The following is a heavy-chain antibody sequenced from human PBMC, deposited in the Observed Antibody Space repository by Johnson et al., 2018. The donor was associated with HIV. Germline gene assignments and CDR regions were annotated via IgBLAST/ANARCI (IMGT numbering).Heavy chain of an antibody. D-gene: IGHD6-13*01. CDR2: MSFDESNK. CDR3: AKGYSSSWYLDVFDL. J-gene: IGHJ3*01. Sequence: QVQLVESGGGVVQPGGSLRLSCAASGFTFSSYGMHWVRQAPGKGLEWVAVMSFDESNKYYADSVKGRFTISRDNSKSTLYLQMNRLRAEDTALYYCAKGYSSSWYLDVFDLWGQGTMVTVSS. V-gene: IGHV3-30*18. CDR1: GFTFSSYG.